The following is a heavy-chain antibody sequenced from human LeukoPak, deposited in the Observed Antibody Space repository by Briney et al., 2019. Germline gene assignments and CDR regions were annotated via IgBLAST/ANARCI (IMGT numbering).Heavy chain of an antibody. CDR3: ARLPYSSGWFDAFDI. Sequence: SQTLSLTCAISGDSVSSNSVTWNWIRQSPSRGLEWLGRTYYRSTWYNDYAVSVRGRITVNPDTSKNQFSLHLNSVTAADTAVYYCARLPYSSGWFDAFDIWGQGTVVTVSS. J-gene: IGHJ3*02. D-gene: IGHD6-19*01. V-gene: IGHV6-1*01. CDR2: TYYRSTWYN. CDR1: GDSVSSNSVT.